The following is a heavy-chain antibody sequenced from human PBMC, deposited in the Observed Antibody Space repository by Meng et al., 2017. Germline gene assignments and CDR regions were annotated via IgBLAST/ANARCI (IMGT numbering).Heavy chain of an antibody. CDR2: INPNSGGI. J-gene: IGHJ4*02. V-gene: IGHV1-2*02. CDR1: GYTFTGYY. D-gene: IGHD2-15*01. CDR3: ARYCSGGSCYRSFDY. Sequence: ASVKVSCKASGYTFTGYYMHWVRQAPGQGLEWMGWINPNSGGINYAQKFQGRVTMTRDTSISTAYMELRSLRSDDTAVYYCARYCSGGSCYRSFDYWGQGTLVTVSS.